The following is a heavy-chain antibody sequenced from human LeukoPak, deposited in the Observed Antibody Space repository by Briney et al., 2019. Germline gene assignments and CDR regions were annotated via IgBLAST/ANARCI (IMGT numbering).Heavy chain of an antibody. V-gene: IGHV4-39*01. Sequence: PSETLSLTCTVSGGSISSSSHYWGWIRQPPGKGLEWIGSIYYSGSTYYNPSLKSRVTISVDTSKNQFSLKLSSVTAADTAVYYCARHAPYYYDSTGYSTWGQGTLVTVSS. D-gene: IGHD3-22*01. J-gene: IGHJ4*02. CDR3: ARHAPYYYDSTGYST. CDR1: GGSISSSSHY. CDR2: IYYSGST.